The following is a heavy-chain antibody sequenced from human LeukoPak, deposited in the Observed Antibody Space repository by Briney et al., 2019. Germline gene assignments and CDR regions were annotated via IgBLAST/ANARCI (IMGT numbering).Heavy chain of an antibody. Sequence: ASVKVSCKASGYTFTGYYMHWVRQAPGQGLEWMGWISPNSGGTNYAQKLQGRVTMTTDTSTSTAYMELRSLRSDDTAVYYCARLIVDSSWYVGGDYWGQGTLVTVSS. CDR2: ISPNSGGT. V-gene: IGHV1-2*02. CDR1: GYTFTGYY. D-gene: IGHD6-13*01. CDR3: ARLIVDSSWYVGGDY. J-gene: IGHJ4*02.